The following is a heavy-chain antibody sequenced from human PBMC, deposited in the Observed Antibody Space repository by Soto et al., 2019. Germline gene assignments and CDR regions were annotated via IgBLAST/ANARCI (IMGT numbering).Heavy chain of an antibody. CDR3: ARHPILMVYGGTLFDY. CDR1: DYTFSAFW. V-gene: IGHV5-10-1*01. J-gene: IGHJ4*02. Sequence: PGESQQVSDRAFDYTFSAFWVTRVRQMPGKGLEWMATIDPRDSYSNYSLSFQGHVTISADKSISTAYLQWSSLKASDTAMYYCARHPILMVYGGTLFDYGGQGTLVTVSS. D-gene: IGHD2-8*01. CDR2: IDPRDSYS.